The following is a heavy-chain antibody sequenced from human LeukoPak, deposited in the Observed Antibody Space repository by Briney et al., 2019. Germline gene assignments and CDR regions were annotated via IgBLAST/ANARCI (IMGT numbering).Heavy chain of an antibody. D-gene: IGHD3-9*01. CDR2: IDYSGDT. V-gene: IGHV4-59*08. CDR3: ARHPPGLRYLDP. CDR1: GGAISGYY. J-gene: IGHJ5*02. Sequence: PSETLSLTCSVSGGAISGYYWSWIRQPPGKALEWIAYIDYSGDTNSNPSLKSRVTISVDTSKNQFSLRLNSVTAADTAFYYCARHPPGLRYLDPWGQGTLVTVSS.